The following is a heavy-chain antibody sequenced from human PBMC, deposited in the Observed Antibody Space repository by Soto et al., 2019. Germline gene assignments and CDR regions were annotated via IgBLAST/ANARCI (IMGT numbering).Heavy chain of an antibody. V-gene: IGHV3-23*01. D-gene: IGHD2-15*01. CDR2: ISGSGGST. CDR3: AKDLIVVVAGTTPAV. CDR1: GFTFNSYA. J-gene: IGHJ6*01. Sequence: GGSLRLFCAASGFTFNSYAMSWVHQAPGKGMEWVSAISGSGGSTYYADSVKGRFTICGDNSKNRLDLKMNSLRAEDTAVYYCAKDLIVVVAGTTPAVWGQGTTVTGSS.